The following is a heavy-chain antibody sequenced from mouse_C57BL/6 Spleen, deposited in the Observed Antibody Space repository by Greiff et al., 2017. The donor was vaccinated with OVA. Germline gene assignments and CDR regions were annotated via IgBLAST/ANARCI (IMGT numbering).Heavy chain of an antibody. Sequence: VQLKESGAELVRPGSSVKMSCKTSGYTFTSYGINWVKQRPGQGLEWIGYISIGNGYTEYNEKFKGKATLTSDTSSSTAYMQLSSLTSEDSAIYVCARWAGSSYLYAMDYWGQGTSVTVSS. D-gene: IGHD1-1*01. V-gene: IGHV1-58*01. CDR2: ISIGNGYT. J-gene: IGHJ4*01. CDR1: GYTFTSYG. CDR3: ARWAGSSYLYAMDY.